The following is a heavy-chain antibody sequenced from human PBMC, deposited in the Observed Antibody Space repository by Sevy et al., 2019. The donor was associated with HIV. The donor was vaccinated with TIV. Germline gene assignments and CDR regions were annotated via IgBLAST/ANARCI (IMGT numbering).Heavy chain of an antibody. CDR2: ISGSGGST. CDR3: AKTDNDFWSKYSMDV. J-gene: IGHJ6*02. D-gene: IGHD3-3*01. CDR1: GFTFSSYA. V-gene: IGHV3-23*01. Sequence: GGSLRLSCAASGFTFSSYAMSWVRQAPGKGLEWVSVISGSGGSTYYADSVKGRFTISRDNSKNTLYLQMKSLRAEDTAVYYCAKTDNDFWSKYSMDVWGQGTTVTVSS.